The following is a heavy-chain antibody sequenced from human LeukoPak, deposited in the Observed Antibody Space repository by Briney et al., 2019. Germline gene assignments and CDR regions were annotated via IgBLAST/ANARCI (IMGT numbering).Heavy chain of an antibody. J-gene: IGHJ6*03. CDR1: GGTFSSYA. Sequence: GASVKVSCKASGGTFSSYAISWVRQAPGQGLEWMGGIIPIFGTANYAQKFQGRVTITADESTSTAYMELSSLRSEDTAVYYCAGRSFLEWLSRPFYYYYMDVWGKGTTVTVSS. CDR2: IIPIFGTA. V-gene: IGHV1-69*13. CDR3: AGRSFLEWLSRPFYYYYMDV. D-gene: IGHD3-3*01.